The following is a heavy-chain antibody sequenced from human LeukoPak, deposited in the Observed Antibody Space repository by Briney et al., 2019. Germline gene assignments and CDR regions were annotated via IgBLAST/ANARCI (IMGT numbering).Heavy chain of an antibody. D-gene: IGHD3-22*01. CDR3: ASYYYDSSGFDY. J-gene: IGHJ4*02. V-gene: IGHV1-2*02. Sequence: ASVKVSCKTSGYTFTGYYMHWVRQAPGQGLEWMGWINPNSGGTNYAQKFQGRVTMTRDSSISTAYMELSRLRSDDTAVYYCASYYYDSSGFDYWGQGTLVTVSS. CDR1: GYTFTGYY. CDR2: INPNSGGT.